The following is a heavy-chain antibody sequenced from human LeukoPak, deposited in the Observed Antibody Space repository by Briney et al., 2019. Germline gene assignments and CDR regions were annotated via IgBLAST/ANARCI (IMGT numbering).Heavy chain of an antibody. CDR2: INPNSGGT. CDR3: ARAMVRGVIEAVY. D-gene: IGHD3-10*01. CDR1: GYTFTGYY. J-gene: IGHJ4*02. V-gene: IGHV1-2*02. Sequence: ASVKVSCKASGYTFTGYYMHWVRQAPGQGLEWMGWINPNSGGTNYAQKFQGRVTMTRDTSISTAYMELSRLRSDDTAVYYCARAMVRGVIEAVYWGQGTLVTVSS.